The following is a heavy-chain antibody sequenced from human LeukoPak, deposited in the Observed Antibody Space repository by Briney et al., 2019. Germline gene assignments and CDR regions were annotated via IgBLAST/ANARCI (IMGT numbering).Heavy chain of an antibody. CDR2: IIPILGIA. CDR1: GGTFSSYA. Sequence: ASVKVSCKASGGTFSSYAISWVRQAPGQGLEWMGRIIPILGIANYAQKFQGRVTITADKSTSTAYMELSSLRSEDTAVYYCASGAEYCGGDCYDKYYFDYWGQGTLVTVSS. V-gene: IGHV1-69*04. D-gene: IGHD2-21*02. CDR3: ASGAEYCGGDCYDKYYFDY. J-gene: IGHJ4*02.